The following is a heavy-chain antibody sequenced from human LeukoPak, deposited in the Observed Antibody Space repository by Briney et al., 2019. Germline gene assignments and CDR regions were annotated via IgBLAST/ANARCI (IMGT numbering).Heavy chain of an antibody. J-gene: IGHJ4*02. Sequence: ASVKVSCKASGYTFTAYYIHWVRQAPGQGLEWMRWISAYNGNTNYAQKLQGRVTMTTDTSTSTAYMELRSLRSDDTAVYYCAIVLLWFGELLPSFDYWGQGTLVTVSS. V-gene: IGHV1-18*04. CDR2: ISAYNGNT. CDR3: AIVLLWFGELLPSFDY. CDR1: GYTFTAYY. D-gene: IGHD3-10*01.